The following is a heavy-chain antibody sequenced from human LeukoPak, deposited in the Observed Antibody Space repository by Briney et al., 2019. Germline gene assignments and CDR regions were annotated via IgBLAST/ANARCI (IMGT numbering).Heavy chain of an antibody. D-gene: IGHD6-13*01. CDR2: IYHSGST. CDR3: ASVGERRSRDSSSWYGY. Sequence: SKTLSLTCAVNGGSFSGYYWSWIRQPPGKGLEWIGEIYHSGSTSYNPSLKSRVTISVDKSKNQFSLKLSSVTAADTAVYYCASVGERRSRDSSSWYGYWGQGTLVTVSS. J-gene: IGHJ4*02. CDR1: GGSFSGYY. V-gene: IGHV4-34*01.